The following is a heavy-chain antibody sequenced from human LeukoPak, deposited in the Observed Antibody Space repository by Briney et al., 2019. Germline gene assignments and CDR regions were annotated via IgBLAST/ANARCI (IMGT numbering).Heavy chain of an antibody. J-gene: IGHJ6*02. Sequence: GGSLRLSCAASGFTFSNYWMTWVRQAPGKGLEWVANISRDGSERYYVDSVKGRFTISRDDAKSSLYLQMNSLRAEDTAVYYWAKRNAMDVWGQRTTVIVFS. CDR1: GFTFSNYW. V-gene: IGHV3-7*03. CDR2: ISRDGSER. CDR3: AKRNAMDV.